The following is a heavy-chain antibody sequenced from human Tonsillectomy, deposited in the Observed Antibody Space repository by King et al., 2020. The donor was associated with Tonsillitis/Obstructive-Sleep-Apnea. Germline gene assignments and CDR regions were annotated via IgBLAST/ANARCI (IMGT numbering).Heavy chain of an antibody. CDR1: GYTFTSYG. V-gene: IGHV1-18*01. Sequence: LQLVQSGAEVKKPGASVKVSCKASGYTFTSYGISWVRQAPGQGLEWMGWISAYNGNTNYAQKLQGRVTMTTDTSTSTAYMELRSLRPDDTAVYYCARVHSYCSSTSCLDYWGQGTLVTVSS. CDR3: ARVHSYCSSTSCLDY. CDR2: ISAYNGNT. D-gene: IGHD2-2*01. J-gene: IGHJ4*02.